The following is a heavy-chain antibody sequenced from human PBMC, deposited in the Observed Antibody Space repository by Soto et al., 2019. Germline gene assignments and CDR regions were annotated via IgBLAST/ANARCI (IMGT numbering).Heavy chain of an antibody. V-gene: IGHV3-23*01. CDR2: ISGSGGST. J-gene: IGHJ3*02. CDR3: VLPPIFRNSFDI. Sequence: PGGSLRLSCAASGFTFSSYAMSWVRQAPGKGLEWVSAISGSGGSTYYADSVKGRFTISRDNSKNTLYLQMNSLRAEDTAVYYCVLPPIFRNSFDIWGQGTMVTVSS. D-gene: IGHD3-9*01. CDR1: GFTFSSYA.